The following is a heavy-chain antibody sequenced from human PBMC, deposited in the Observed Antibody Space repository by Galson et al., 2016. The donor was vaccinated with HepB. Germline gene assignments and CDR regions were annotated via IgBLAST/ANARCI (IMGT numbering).Heavy chain of an antibody. D-gene: IGHD6-19*01. CDR2: INLSGGTT. Sequence: SVKVSCKASGYSFTSFYMHWVRQAPGQGLEWMGIINLSGGTTNNAQKFQGRVTMTRDTSTSTVYMELNSLRSDDTAVYYCARDRSGWPNVDSCGQGTLVTVSS. J-gene: IGHJ4*02. CDR3: ARDRSGWPNVDS. V-gene: IGHV1-46*01. CDR1: GYSFTSFY.